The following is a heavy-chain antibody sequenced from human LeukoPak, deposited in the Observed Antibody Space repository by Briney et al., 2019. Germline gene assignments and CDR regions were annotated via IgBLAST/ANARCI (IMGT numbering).Heavy chain of an antibody. CDR3: SKKGQADDDGKPD. J-gene: IGHJ4*02. Sequence: GGSLRLSCAASGFTFTNYWMTWVRQAPGKGLECVSVNSRGGILYYADSVKGRFTISRDNSKNTLYLQMNSLRAEDTAVYYCSKKGQADDDGKPDWGQGTLVTVSP. CDR1: GFTFTNYW. CDR2: NSRGGIL. V-gene: IGHV3-23*01. D-gene: IGHD1-1*01.